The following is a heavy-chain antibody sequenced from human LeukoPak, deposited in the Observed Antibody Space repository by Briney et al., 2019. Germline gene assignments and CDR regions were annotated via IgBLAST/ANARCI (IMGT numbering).Heavy chain of an antibody. CDR3: ARDLGFNYYGSGSPLDY. Sequence: GGSLRLSCAASEFIFNRSWMNWVRQAPGKGLEWVANMDPSGSQKRYVDSVKGRFTISKDNSKNTLYLQMNSLRAEDTAVYYCARDLGFNYYGSGSPLDYWGQGTLVTVSS. J-gene: IGHJ4*02. D-gene: IGHD3-10*01. CDR2: MDPSGSQK. V-gene: IGHV3-7*03. CDR1: EFIFNRSW.